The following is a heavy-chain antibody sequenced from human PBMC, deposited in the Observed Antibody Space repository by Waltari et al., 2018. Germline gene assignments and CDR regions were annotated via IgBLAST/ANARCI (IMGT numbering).Heavy chain of an antibody. D-gene: IGHD6-13*01. J-gene: IGHJ5*01. V-gene: IGHV4-59*07. CDR1: GGSISGYD. CDR3: ARAGGYSSSWFEY. Sequence: QVQLQESGPGLVKPSDTLSITCSVSGGSISGYDWSWIRQPPGKGLEWIGYINYNGNTNYNPSLKSRVTISVDTSKNQFSLKLSSVTAADTAFYYCARAGGYSSSWFEYWGQGTLVTVSS. CDR2: INYNGNT.